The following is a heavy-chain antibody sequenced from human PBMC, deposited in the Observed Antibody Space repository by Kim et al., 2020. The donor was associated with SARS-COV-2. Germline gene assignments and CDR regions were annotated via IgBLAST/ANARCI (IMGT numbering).Heavy chain of an antibody. J-gene: IGHJ4*02. CDR1: GFTFSSYG. CDR3: AKGVIAVARL. V-gene: IGHV3-30*18. CDR2: ISYDGSNK. D-gene: IGHD6-19*01. Sequence: GGSLRLSCAASGFTFSSYGMHWVRQAPGKGLEWVAVISYDGSNKYYADSVKGRFTISRDNSKNTLYLQMNSLRAEDTAVYYCAKGVIAVARLWGQGTLVTVSS.